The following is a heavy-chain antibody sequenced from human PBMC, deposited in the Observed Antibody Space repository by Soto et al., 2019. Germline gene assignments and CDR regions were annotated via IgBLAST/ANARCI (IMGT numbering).Heavy chain of an antibody. V-gene: IGHV4-31*03. CDR3: ARDRATVTYEDYYYGMDV. CDR1: GGSISSGGYY. Sequence: SETLSLTCTVSGGSISSGGYYWSWIRQHPGKGLEWIGYIYYSGSTYYNPSLKSRVTISVDTSKNQFSLKLSSVTAADTAVYYCARDRATVTYEDYYYGMDVWGQGTTVTVSS. J-gene: IGHJ6*02. CDR2: IYYSGST. D-gene: IGHD4-17*01.